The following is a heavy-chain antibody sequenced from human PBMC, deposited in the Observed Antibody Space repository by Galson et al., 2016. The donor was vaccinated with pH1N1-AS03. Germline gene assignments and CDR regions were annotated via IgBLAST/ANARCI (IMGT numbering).Heavy chain of an antibody. V-gene: IGHV3-23*01. J-gene: IGHJ3*02. CDR1: GFTFRNYA. Sequence: PRLSCAASGFTFRNYAMRWVRQAPGKGLEWVSDISATGGSTYYGDSVKGRAAISRDNSKNTVYLQMNSLRAEDTAVYYCAKDLSRTVPNAGASEIWGQGTMVTVSS. D-gene: IGHD4-17*01. CDR3: AKDLSRTVPNAGASEI. CDR2: ISATGGST.